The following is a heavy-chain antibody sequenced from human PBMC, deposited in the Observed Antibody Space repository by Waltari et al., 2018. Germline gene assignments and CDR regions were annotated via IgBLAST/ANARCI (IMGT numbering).Heavy chain of an antibody. CDR3: VRGGPWLLWFGELLYPDAFDI. CDR2: INHSGST. J-gene: IGHJ3*02. D-gene: IGHD3-10*01. V-gene: IGHV4-34*01. Sequence: QVQLQQWGAGLLKPSETLSLTCAVYGGSFSGYYWSWIRQPPGKGLGWIGEINHSGSTNYNPSLKSRVTISVDTSKNQFSLKLSSVTAADTAVYYCVRGGPWLLWFGELLYPDAFDIWGQGTMVTVSS. CDR1: GGSFSGYY.